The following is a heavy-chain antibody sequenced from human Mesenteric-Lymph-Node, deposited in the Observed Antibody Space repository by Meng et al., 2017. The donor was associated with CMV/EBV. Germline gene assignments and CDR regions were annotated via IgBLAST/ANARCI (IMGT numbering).Heavy chain of an antibody. CDR2: IIPIFGTA. CDR3: ARGKYSSSTDAFDI. D-gene: IGHD6-6*01. J-gene: IGHJ3*02. Sequence: SVNVSCQASGGTFSSYAISWVRQAPGQGLEWMGGIIPIFGTANYAQKFQGRVTMTRDTSTSTVYMELSSLRSEDTAVYYCARGKYSSSTDAFDIWGQGTMVTVSS. CDR1: GGTFSSYA. V-gene: IGHV1-69*05.